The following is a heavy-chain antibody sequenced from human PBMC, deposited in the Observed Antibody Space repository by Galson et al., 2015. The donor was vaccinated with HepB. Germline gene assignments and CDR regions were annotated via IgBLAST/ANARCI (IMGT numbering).Heavy chain of an antibody. CDR3: ATVGGSDH. CDR1: GYTLTALS. J-gene: IGHJ5*02. Sequence: VRVSCKVSGYTLTALSMHWVRQAPGKGLEWMGGFDPEDGETIYAQKFQGRVTMTEDTSTDTTYMELSSLRSEDTAAYDCATVGGSDHWGQGTLVTVSS. V-gene: IGHV1-24*01. CDR2: FDPEDGET. D-gene: IGHD3-16*01.